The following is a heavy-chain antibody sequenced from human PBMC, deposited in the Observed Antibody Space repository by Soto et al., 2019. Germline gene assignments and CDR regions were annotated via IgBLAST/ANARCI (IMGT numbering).Heavy chain of an antibody. CDR1: GFTFINYP. CDR2: ISGSGETP. CDR3: AKDRRITMVRGVLRAFDS. Sequence: GSLRLSCAASGFTFINYPMSLVRHSAFKWLEWVSGISGSGETPYYADSVKGRFTISRDNYKNMLYLQMNSLRAEDTAVYYCAKDRRITMVRGVLRAFDSWGQGNLVTVSS. D-gene: IGHD3-10*01. V-gene: IGHV3-23*01. J-gene: IGHJ4*01.